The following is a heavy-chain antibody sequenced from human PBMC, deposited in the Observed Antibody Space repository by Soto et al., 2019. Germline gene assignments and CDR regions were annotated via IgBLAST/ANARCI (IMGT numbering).Heavy chain of an antibody. CDR3: ARDRDFWSGYYFDY. J-gene: IGHJ4*02. Sequence: ASVKVSCKASGYTFTSYGISWVRQAPGQGLEWMGWISAYSGNTNYAQKLQGRVTMTTDTSTSTAYMELRSLRSDDTAVYYCARDRDFWSGYYFDYWGQGTLVTVSS. CDR2: ISAYSGNT. CDR1: GYTFTSYG. D-gene: IGHD3-3*01. V-gene: IGHV1-18*01.